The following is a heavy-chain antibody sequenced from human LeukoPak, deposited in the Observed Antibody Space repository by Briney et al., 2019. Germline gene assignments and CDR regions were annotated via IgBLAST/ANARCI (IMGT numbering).Heavy chain of an antibody. CDR3: ARGGIAMADRYFDY. CDR2: ISGSGGTT. V-gene: IGHV3-23*01. J-gene: IGHJ4*02. CDR1: GFTFSSHG. Sequence: GGSLRLFCAASGFTFSSHGMSWVRQAPGKGLQWVSAISGSGGTTNYADSVKGRFTISRDNSKNTLYLQVNSLRVEDTGVYYCARGGIAMADRYFDYWGQGTLVTVSS. D-gene: IGHD6-19*01.